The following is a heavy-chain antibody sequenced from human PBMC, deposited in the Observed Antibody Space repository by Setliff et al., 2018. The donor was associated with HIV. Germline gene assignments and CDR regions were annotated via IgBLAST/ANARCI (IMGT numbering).Heavy chain of an antibody. CDR1: GGTFSSYA. D-gene: IGHD1-26*01. CDR2: IIPVFGTA. CDR3: ASHLPPYSGNFDY. V-gene: IGHV1-69*05. Sequence: GASVKVSCKASGGTFSSYAISWVRQAPGQGLEWMGGIIPVFGTANYAQKFQDRVTFTTAESTVYMEVSSLRSDDTAVYYCASHLPPYSGNFDYWGHGTLVTVSS. J-gene: IGHJ4*01.